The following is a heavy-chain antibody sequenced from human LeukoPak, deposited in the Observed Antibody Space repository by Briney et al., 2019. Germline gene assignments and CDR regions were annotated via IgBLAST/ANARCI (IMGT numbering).Heavy chain of an antibody. CDR1: GTSITRTY. Sequence: SETLSLTCTVSGTSITRTYWSWIRQPPGRGLESVGYVYDTGDTNYNPSLKSQATMPLDTSKNQFSLTLGSVTAATRPVYYCARRGTSGNYQVLHFDPWGQGTLVTVSS. CDR2: VYDTGDT. CDR3: ARRGTSGNYQVLHFDP. J-gene: IGHJ5*02. V-gene: IGHV4-59*08. D-gene: IGHD1-7*01.